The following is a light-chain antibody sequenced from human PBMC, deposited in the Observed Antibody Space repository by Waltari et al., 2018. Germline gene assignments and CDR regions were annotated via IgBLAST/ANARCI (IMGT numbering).Light chain of an antibody. V-gene: IGKV1-5*03. J-gene: IGKJ4*01. CDR3: QQLDPSSPVT. Sequence: DIQLTQSPSTLAATIGDRINITCRASQSVTLMAWYQQKPGKAPKLPMFKTSFAESGVPLRFRGFGSGTDFSRAINGLQADGCATYFCQQLDPSSPVTFGGGT. CDR2: KTS. CDR1: QSVTL.